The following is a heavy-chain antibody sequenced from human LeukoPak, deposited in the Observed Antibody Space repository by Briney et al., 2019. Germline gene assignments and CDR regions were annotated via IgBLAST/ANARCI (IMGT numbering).Heavy chain of an antibody. CDR2: ISSSSSTI. J-gene: IGHJ3*02. V-gene: IGHV3-48*01. Sequence: PGGSLRLSCAVSGFTLSNYSMNWVRQAPGKGLEWVSYISSSSSTIYYADSVKGRFTISRDNAKNSLYLQMNSLRAEDTAVYYCARDPWKPPYYYDSSGYHDAFDIWGQGTMVTVSS. CDR3: ARDPWKPPYYYDSSGYHDAFDI. CDR1: GFTLSNYS. D-gene: IGHD3-22*01.